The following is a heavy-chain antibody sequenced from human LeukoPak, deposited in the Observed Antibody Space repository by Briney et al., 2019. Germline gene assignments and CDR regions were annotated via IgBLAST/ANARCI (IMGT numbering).Heavy chain of an antibody. CDR3: ARRRSVGITIFDVAFDI. Sequence: GGSLRLSCEASNSWMSWVRQAPGKGLVWVSRINTDGSSTSYADSVKGRFTISRDNAKNTLYLQMNSLRAEDTAVYYCARRRSVGITIFDVAFDIWGQGTMVTVSS. CDR2: INTDGSST. J-gene: IGHJ3*02. D-gene: IGHD3-3*01. V-gene: IGHV3-74*01. CDR1: NSW.